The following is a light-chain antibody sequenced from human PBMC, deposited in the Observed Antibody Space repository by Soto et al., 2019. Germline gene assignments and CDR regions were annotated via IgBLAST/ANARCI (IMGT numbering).Light chain of an antibody. CDR2: HTS. J-gene: IGKJ4*02. CDR3: QQHNNWPLT. V-gene: IGKV3-15*01. Sequence: EIVLTQSPATLSAFPGDRVTLSCRASQYVNTSLAWYQHRPGQAPRLLVYHTSTRAAGIPARFSASGSATQFTLTISSLQSEDFAVYYCQQHNNWPLTFGGGTKVDIK. CDR1: QYVNTS.